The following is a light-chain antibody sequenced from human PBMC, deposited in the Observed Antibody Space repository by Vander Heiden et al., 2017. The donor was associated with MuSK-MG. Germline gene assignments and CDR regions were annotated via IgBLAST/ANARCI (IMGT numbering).Light chain of an antibody. CDR1: QSVSSY. CDR3: QQRSNWNT. V-gene: IGKV3-11*01. CDR2: DAS. Sequence: EIVLTQSPATLSLSPGERATLSCRASQSVSSYLAWYQQKPGQAPRLLIYDASNRATGIPARFSGSGSGTDFTLTISSLEPEDFAVYYCQQRSNWNTFGQGTLLXIK. J-gene: IGKJ5*01.